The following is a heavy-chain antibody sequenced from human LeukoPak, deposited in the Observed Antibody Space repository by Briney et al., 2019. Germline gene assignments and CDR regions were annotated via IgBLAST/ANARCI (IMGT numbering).Heavy chain of an antibody. CDR3: ARIAAADHFDY. J-gene: IGHJ4*02. CDR2: INPSGGST. Sequence: VASVKVSCKASGYTFTSYYMHWVRQAPGQGLEWMGIINPSGGSTSYAQTFQGRVTMTRDTSTSTVYMELSSLRSEDTAVYYCARIAAADHFDYWGQGTLVTVSS. CDR1: GYTFTSYY. V-gene: IGHV1-46*01. D-gene: IGHD6-13*01.